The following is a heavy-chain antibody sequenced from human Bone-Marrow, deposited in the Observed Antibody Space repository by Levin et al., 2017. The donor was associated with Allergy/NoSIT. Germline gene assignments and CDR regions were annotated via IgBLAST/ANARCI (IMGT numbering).Heavy chain of an antibody. CDR2: IYYSGTT. Sequence: KTSETLSLTCTVSGGSISTSNYYWGWIRQPPEKGLEWIGTIYYSGTTYYNPSLKSRVTISVDTSKNQFSLNLNSVTAADTAGYYCVRHRSPEGGYSGYAWGNYWGQGTLVTVSS. V-gene: IGHV4-39*01. J-gene: IGHJ4*02. CDR3: VRHRSPEGGYSGYAWGNY. CDR1: GGSISTSNYY. D-gene: IGHD5-12*01.